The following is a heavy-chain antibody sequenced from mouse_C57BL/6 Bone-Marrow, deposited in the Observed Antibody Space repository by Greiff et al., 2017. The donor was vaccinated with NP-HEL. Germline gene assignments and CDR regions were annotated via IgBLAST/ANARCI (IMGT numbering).Heavy chain of an antibody. D-gene: IGHD1-1*02. Sequence: QVQLQQPGAELVKPGASVKLSCKASGYTFTSYWMQWVKQRPGQGLEWIGEIDPSDSYTNYNQKFKGKATLTVDKSSSTAYMQLSSLTSEDSAVYFCARDCGGNSLPMDYWGQGTSVTVSS. J-gene: IGHJ4*01. CDR1: GYTFTSYW. CDR3: ARDCGGNSLPMDY. CDR2: IDPSDSYT. V-gene: IGHV1-50*01.